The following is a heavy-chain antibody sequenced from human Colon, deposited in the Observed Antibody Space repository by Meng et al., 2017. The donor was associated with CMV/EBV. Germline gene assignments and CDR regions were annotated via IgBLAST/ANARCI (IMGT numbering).Heavy chain of an antibody. J-gene: IGHJ4*02. CDR2: IYRNDDK. D-gene: IGHD3-10*01. Sequence: CSGCSCSMRGVGVAGIRQPAGEAFEWLALIYRNDDKRYRPSLKSRITITKDASKKQVDLRVTNMDAFDTAMYNCTHICDYYDCFGSWGQGALVTVSS. CDR3: THICDYYDCFGS. V-gene: IGHV2-5*01. CDR1: GCSCSMRGVG.